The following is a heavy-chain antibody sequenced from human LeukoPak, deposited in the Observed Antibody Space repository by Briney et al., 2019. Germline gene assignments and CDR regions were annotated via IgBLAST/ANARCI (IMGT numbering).Heavy chain of an antibody. J-gene: IGHJ4*02. CDR2: ISGSGGST. Sequence: GGSLRLSCAASGFTFSSYAMSWVRQALGKGLEWVSAISGSGGSTYYADSVKGRFTISRDNSKNTLYLQMNSLRAEDTAVYYCAKDKARGYSYGYFDYWGQGTLVTVSS. CDR3: AKDKARGYSYGYFDY. D-gene: IGHD5-18*01. CDR1: GFTFSSYA. V-gene: IGHV3-23*01.